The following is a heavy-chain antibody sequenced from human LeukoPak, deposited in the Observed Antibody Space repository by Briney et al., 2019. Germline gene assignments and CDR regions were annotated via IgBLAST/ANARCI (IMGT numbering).Heavy chain of an antibody. CDR1: GYTFTSYG. CDR3: ARLTSWMMLFDSLEAFDI. CDR2: ISAYNGNT. V-gene: IGHV1-18*01. J-gene: IGHJ3*02. Sequence: GASVKVSCKASGYTFTSYGISWVRQAPGQGLEWMGWISAYNGNTNYAQRLQGRVTMTTDTSTSTAYMELRSLRSDDTAVYYCARLTSWMMLFDSLEAFDIWGQGTMVTVSS. D-gene: IGHD3/OR15-3a*01.